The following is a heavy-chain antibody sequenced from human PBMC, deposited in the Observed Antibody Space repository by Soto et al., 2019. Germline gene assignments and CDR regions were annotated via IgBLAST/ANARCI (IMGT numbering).Heavy chain of an antibody. Sequence: QVQLVQSGAEVKKPGSSVKVSCKASGGTFSSYTISWVRQAPGQGLEWMGRIIPILGIANYAQKFQGRVAITADKSTSTAYMELRSLRSEDTAVYYCARPYGSGSYYHKWGFDPWGQGTLVTVSS. CDR1: GGTFSSYT. J-gene: IGHJ5*02. V-gene: IGHV1-69*02. CDR3: ARPYGSGSYYHKWGFDP. CDR2: IIPILGIA. D-gene: IGHD3-10*01.